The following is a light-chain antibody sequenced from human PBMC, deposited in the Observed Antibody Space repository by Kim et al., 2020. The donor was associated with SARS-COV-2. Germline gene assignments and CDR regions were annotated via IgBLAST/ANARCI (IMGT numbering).Light chain of an antibody. CDR1: QSISNY. V-gene: IGKV3-11*01. Sequence: EIVLTQSPATVSVSPGEGATLSCRASQSISNYLAWYQQKPGQAPRLLIYDASNRATGIPARFSGSGSGTDFTLTISSLEPEGFAIYYCQQRGDWPLTFGGGTKVDIK. CDR3: QQRGDWPLT. CDR2: DAS. J-gene: IGKJ4*01.